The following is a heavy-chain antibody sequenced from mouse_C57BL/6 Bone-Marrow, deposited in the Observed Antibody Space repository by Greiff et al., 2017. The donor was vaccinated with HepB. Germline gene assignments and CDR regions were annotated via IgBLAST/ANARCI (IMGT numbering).Heavy chain of an antibody. CDR2: ISDGGSYT. J-gene: IGHJ2*01. CDR1: GFTFSSYA. Sequence: EVNVVESGGGLVKPGGSLKLSCAASGFTFSSYAMSWVRQTPEKRLEWVATISDGGSYTYYPDNVKGRFTISRDNAKNNLYLQMSHLKSEDTAMYSCSRDKDSTGYEYFDYWGQGTTLTVSS. CDR3: SRDKDSTGYEYFDY. D-gene: IGHD3-2*02. V-gene: IGHV5-4*01.